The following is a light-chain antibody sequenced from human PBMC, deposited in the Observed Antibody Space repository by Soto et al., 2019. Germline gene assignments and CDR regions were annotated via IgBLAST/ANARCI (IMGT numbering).Light chain of an antibody. CDR1: QNVDSK. V-gene: IGKV3-15*01. J-gene: IGKJ1*01. CDR3: QQYNSWLQT. Sequence: EIVMMQSPAVLSVTTGKRATLSCRARQNVDSKLARYQHKPGQAHRLLLYGVSTRVTGIPIRFSGSGSGTEFTLTINSLQSEDFAVYYCQQYNSWLQTFGQGTKV. CDR2: GVS.